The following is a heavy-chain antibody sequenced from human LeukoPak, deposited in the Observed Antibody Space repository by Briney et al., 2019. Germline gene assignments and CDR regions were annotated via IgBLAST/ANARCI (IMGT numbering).Heavy chain of an antibody. J-gene: IGHJ4*02. CDR1: GFTFSSYA. CDR3: ARGSAAAGIVDY. D-gene: IGHD6-13*01. V-gene: IGHV3-64*01. CDR2: ISSNGGST. Sequence: PGGSLRLSCAASGFTFSSYAMHWVRQAPGKGLEYVSAISSNGGSTYYANSVKGRFTISRDNSKNTLYLQMRSVRAEDMAVYYCARGSAAAGIVDYWGQGTLVTVSS.